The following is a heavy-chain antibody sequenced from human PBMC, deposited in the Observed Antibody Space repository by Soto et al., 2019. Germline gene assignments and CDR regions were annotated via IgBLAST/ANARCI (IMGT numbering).Heavy chain of an antibody. V-gene: IGHV3-30*18. D-gene: IGHD4-17*01. CDR3: VKVTTTVTRDSYFDY. CDR2: ISYDGSNK. CDR1: GFTFSSYG. Sequence: QVQLVESGGGVVQPGRSLRLSCAASGFTFSSYGMHWVRQAPGKGLEWVAVISYDGSNKYYADSVKGRFTISRDNSKNTLYMQMNSLRAEDTAVYYCVKVTTTVTRDSYFDYWGQGTLVTGSS. J-gene: IGHJ4*02.